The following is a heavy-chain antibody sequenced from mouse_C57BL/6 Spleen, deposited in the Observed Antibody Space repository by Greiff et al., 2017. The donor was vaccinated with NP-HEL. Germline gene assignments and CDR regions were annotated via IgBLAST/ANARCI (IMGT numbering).Heavy chain of an antibody. D-gene: IGHD1-1*01. CDR2: IYPGDGDT. CDR3: ARTLLLRPPMDY. CDR1: GYAFSSSW. V-gene: IGHV1-82*01. Sequence: VQLQQSGPELVKPGASVKISCKASGYAFSSSWMNWVKQRPGKGLEWIGRIYPGDGDTNYNGKFKGKATLTADKSSSTAYMQLSSLTSEDSAVYFCARTLLLRPPMDYWGQGTSVTVSS. J-gene: IGHJ4*01.